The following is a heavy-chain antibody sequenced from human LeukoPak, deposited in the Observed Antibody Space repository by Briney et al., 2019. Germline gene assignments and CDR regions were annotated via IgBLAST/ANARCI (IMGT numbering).Heavy chain of an antibody. V-gene: IGHV1-18*01. CDR2: ISAYNGNT. CDR1: GYTFTSYG. CDR3: PAKDDIRYCSGGSCFHFDY. D-gene: IGHD2-15*01. Sequence: ASVKVSCKASGYTFTSYGISWVRQAPGQGLEWMGWISAYNGNTNYAQKLQGRVTMTTDTSTSTAYMELRSLRSDDTAVYFFPAKDDIRYCSGGSCFHFDYWGQGTLVTVSS. J-gene: IGHJ4*02.